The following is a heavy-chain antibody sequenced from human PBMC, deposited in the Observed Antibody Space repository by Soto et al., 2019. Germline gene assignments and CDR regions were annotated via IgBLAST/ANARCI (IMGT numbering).Heavy chain of an antibody. CDR2: ISYDGSDK. J-gene: IGHJ4*02. D-gene: IGHD3-10*01. V-gene: IGHV3-30*03. CDR3: VGGQYYFDY. Sequence: QVQLVESGGGVVQPGRSLRLSCAASGFPFTSYGMHWVREGPDKGLEWVAIISYDGSDKYYADSVKGRFTISRDNSKHTLYLQMNSLRPEDTALYYCVGGQYYFDYRGQGTMFIVS. CDR1: GFPFTSYG.